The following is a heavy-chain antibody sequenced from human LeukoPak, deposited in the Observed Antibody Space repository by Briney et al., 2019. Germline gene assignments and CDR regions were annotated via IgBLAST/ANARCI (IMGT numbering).Heavy chain of an antibody. V-gene: IGHV3-21*01. Sequence: TGGSLRLSCAASGFTLSSYSMNWVRQAPGKGLEWVSAISSSSSYIYYADSVKGRFTISRDNAKNSLYLQMNSLRAEDTAVYHCARDPRGVWGSYRYGSGGQGTLVTVSS. J-gene: IGHJ4*02. CDR1: GFTLSSYS. CDR2: ISSSSSYI. D-gene: IGHD3-16*02. CDR3: ARDPRGVWGSYRYGS.